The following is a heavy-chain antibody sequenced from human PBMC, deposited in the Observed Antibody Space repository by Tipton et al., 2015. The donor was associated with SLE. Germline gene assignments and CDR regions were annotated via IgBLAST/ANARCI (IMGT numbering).Heavy chain of an antibody. Sequence: TLSLTCAVYRGSFSGYAWSWIRQPPGKGLEWIGEINHSGFTNYNPSLKSRVTVSVDRSKNQFSLTLYSVTAADTAVYYCARGDDSIWGSYRHPLLWGQGTPVTASS. CDR2: INHSGFT. CDR3: ARGDDSIWGSYRHPLL. V-gene: IGHV4-34*01. D-gene: IGHD3-16*02. CDR1: RGSFSGYA. J-gene: IGHJ1*01.